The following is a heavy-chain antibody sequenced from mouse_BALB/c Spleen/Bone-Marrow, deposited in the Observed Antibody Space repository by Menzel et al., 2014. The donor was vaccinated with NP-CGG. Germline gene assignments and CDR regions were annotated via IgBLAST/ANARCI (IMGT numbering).Heavy chain of an antibody. CDR3: ARGLYGDSVY. J-gene: IGHJ2*01. V-gene: IGHV1-69*02. Sequence: QVQLQQPGADLVKPGASVKLSCKASGYTFTSYWMHWVKQRPGQGLEWIGEIDPSNSYTNYNQKFKGKATLTVDKSSNTAYMQLSSLTSEDSAVYYCARGLYGDSVYWGQGTTLTVSS. CDR1: GYTFTSYW. D-gene: IGHD2-13*01. CDR2: IDPSNSYT.